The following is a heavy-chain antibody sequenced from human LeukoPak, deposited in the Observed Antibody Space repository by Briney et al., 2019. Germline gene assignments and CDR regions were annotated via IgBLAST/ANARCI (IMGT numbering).Heavy chain of an antibody. V-gene: IGHV4-61*02. D-gene: IGHD2-2*01. Sequence: SETLSLTCTVSGGSISSSSYYWGWIRQPAGKGLEWIGRIYTSGSTNYNPSLKSRVTISVDTSKNQFSLKLSSVTAADTAVYYCARDDCSSTSCTHNWFDPWGQGTLVTVSS. CDR3: ARDDCSSTSCTHNWFDP. CDR1: GGSISSSSYY. J-gene: IGHJ5*02. CDR2: IYTSGST.